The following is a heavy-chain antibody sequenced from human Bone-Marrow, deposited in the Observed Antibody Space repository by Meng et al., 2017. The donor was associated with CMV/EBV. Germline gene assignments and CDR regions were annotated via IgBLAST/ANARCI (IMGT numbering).Heavy chain of an antibody. CDR3: ARNIRGITIFGVVTHFDY. J-gene: IGHJ4*02. Sequence: GESLKISCAASGFTSSSYWMSWVRQAPGKGLEWVANIKQDGSEKYYVDSVKGRFTISRDNAKNSLYLQMNSLRAEDTAVYYCARNIRGITIFGVVTHFDYWGQRTLVTVSS. V-gene: IGHV3-7*01. CDR2: IKQDGSEK. D-gene: IGHD3-3*01. CDR1: GFTSSSYW.